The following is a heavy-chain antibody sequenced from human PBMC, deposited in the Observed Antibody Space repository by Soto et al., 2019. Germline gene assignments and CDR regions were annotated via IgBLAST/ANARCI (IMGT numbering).Heavy chain of an antibody. CDR2: IYYSGST. J-gene: IGHJ4*02. D-gene: IGHD2-15*01. CDR3: ARHTPAISISDH. CDR1: GGSISSSSYY. Sequence: QLQLQESGPGLVKPSETLSLTCTVSGGSISSSSYYWGWIRQPPGKGLEWIGSIYYSGSTYYNPSLQSRVTISVDTSKNQFALNLSSVTAADTAVYYCARHTPAISISDHWGQGTLVTVSS. V-gene: IGHV4-39*01.